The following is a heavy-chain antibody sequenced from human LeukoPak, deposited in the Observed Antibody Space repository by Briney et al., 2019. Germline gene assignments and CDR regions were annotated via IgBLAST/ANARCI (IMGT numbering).Heavy chain of an antibody. D-gene: IGHD1-14*01. CDR2: INEGGSDK. CDR1: GFTFSGHW. Sequence: GGYLRLSCAASGFTFSGHWMSWVRQAPGKGLEWVANINEGGSDKYYVVSVKGRFTISRDNANNLLYLQMNSLRGEDTAVYYCTRDRSRAEDDWGQGTLVTVSS. J-gene: IGHJ4*02. V-gene: IGHV3-7*01. CDR3: TRDRSRAEDD.